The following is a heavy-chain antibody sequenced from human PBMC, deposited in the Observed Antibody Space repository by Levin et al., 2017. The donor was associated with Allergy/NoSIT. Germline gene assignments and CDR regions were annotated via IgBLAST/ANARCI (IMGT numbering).Heavy chain of an antibody. CDR2: IYWNDDK. CDR1: GFALSTSGAG. Sequence: SGPTLVKPTQTLTLTCTFSGFALSTSGAGVGWIRQPPGKALEWLAVIYWNDDKRYSPSLKSRLTITKDTSKNQVVLAMTNMDPVDTATYYGAHRLGFSNTGGNFDHWGQGTLVTVSS. J-gene: IGHJ4*02. D-gene: IGHD1-14*01. CDR3: AHRLGFSNTGGNFDH. V-gene: IGHV2-5*01.